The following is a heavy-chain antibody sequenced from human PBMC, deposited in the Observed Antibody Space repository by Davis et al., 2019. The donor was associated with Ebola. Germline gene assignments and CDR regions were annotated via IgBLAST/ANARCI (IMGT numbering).Heavy chain of an antibody. CDR3: ATLAAAGTFDY. Sequence: GESLKISCAASGFTFSSYWMSWVRQAPGKGLEWVANIKQDGSEKYYVDSVKGRFTISRDNAKNSLYLQMNSLRAEDTAVYYCATLAAAGTFDYWGQGTLVTVSS. J-gene: IGHJ4*02. D-gene: IGHD6-13*01. CDR2: IKQDGSEK. CDR1: GFTFSSYW. V-gene: IGHV3-7*01.